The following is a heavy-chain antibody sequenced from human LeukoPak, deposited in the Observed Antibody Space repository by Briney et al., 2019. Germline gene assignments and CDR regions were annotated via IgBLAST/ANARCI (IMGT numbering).Heavy chain of an antibody. CDR2: IWYDGSNK. J-gene: IGHJ4*02. V-gene: IGHV3-33*01. Sequence: GRSLRLSCAASGFTFSSYGMHWVRQAPGKGLEWVAVIWYDGSNKYYADSVKGRFTISRDNSKNTLYLQMNSLRAEDTAVYYCAREGQLAIDYFDYWGQGTLVTVSS. CDR1: GFTFSSYG. D-gene: IGHD6-13*01. CDR3: AREGQLAIDYFDY.